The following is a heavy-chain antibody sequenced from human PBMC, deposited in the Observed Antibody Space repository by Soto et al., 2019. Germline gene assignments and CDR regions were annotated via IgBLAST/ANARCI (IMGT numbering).Heavy chain of an antibody. CDR3: ARGANLQYFDWSFGMDV. D-gene: IGHD3-9*01. Sequence: ASVKVSCKASGYTFTSYGISWVRQAPGQGLEWMGWISAYNGNTNYAQKLQGRVTMTTDTSTSTAYMELRSLRSDDTAVYYCARGANLQYFDWSFGMDVWGQGTTVTVSS. V-gene: IGHV1-18*01. CDR2: ISAYNGNT. J-gene: IGHJ6*02. CDR1: GYTFTSYG.